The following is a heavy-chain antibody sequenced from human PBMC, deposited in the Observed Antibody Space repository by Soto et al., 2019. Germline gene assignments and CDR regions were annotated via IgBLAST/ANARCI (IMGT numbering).Heavy chain of an antibody. CDR1: GFTFTSSS. Sequence: SVKLSCKASGFTFTSSSVQWVRQARGQRLEWIGWIVVGSGNTNYAQKFQERVTITRDMSTSTAYMELSSLRSEDTAVYYCAADPEQAGTGDYWGQGTLVTVSS. V-gene: IGHV1-58*01. CDR2: IVVGSGNT. CDR3: AADPEQAGTGDY. J-gene: IGHJ4*02. D-gene: IGHD3-10*01.